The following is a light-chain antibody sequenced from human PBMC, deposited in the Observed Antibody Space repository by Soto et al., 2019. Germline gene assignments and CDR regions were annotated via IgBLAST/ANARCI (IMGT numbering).Light chain of an antibody. V-gene: IGLV2-11*01. CDR3: CSYAGSSWV. J-gene: IGLJ3*02. CDR1: SSDVGGYSY. Sequence: QSVLTQPRSVSGSPGQSVTISCTGTSSDVGGYSYVSWYQQDPGKAPKLMIYDVSKRPSGVPDRFSGSKSGNTASLTISGVLPEDETDYYCCSYAGSSWVFGGGTKLTVL. CDR2: DVS.